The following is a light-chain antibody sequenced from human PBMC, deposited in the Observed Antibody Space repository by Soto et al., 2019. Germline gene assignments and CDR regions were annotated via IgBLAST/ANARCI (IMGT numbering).Light chain of an antibody. CDR3: QQYNDWPLT. J-gene: IGKJ4*01. CDR2: GAS. CDR1: QSVSSY. Sequence: EIVLTQSPATLSLSPGERATLSCRASQSVSSYLAWYQQKPGQAPRLLLYGASTRATGIPARFSGSASGTEFTLTISILQSEDSAVYYCQQYNDWPLTFGGGTKVDIK. V-gene: IGKV3-15*01.